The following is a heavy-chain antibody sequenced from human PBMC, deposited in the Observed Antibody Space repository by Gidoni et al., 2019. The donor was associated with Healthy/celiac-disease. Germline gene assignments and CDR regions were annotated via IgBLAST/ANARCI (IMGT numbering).Heavy chain of an antibody. CDR1: GGTFSSYT. Sequence: QVQLVQSGAEVKKPGSSVKVSCKASGGTFSSYTISWVRQAPGQGLEWMGRIIPILGIANYAQKFQGRVTITADKSTSTAYMELSSLRSEDTAVYYCARAMYYYDSSGYSFDYWGQGTLVTVSS. D-gene: IGHD3-22*01. CDR3: ARAMYYYDSSGYSFDY. V-gene: IGHV1-69*02. J-gene: IGHJ4*02. CDR2: IIPILGIA.